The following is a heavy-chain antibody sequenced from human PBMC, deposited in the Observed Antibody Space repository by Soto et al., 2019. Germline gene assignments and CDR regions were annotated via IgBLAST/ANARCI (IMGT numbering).Heavy chain of an antibody. D-gene: IGHD2-21*02. J-gene: IGHJ3*02. CDR1: GYSFTSYW. Sequence: GESLKISCKGSGYSFTSYWIGWVRQMPGKGLEWMGIIYPGDSDTRYSPSFQGQVTISADKSISTAYLQWSSLKASDTAMYYCERIGYCGGDCYYACDIWGQGTMVTVSS. V-gene: IGHV5-51*01. CDR2: IYPGDSDT. CDR3: ERIGYCGGDCYYACDI.